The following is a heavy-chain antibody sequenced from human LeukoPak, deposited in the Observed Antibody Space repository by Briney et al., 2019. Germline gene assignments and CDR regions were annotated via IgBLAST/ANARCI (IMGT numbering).Heavy chain of an antibody. D-gene: IGHD6-13*01. V-gene: IGHV3-30*02. CDR2: IRYDGSNK. J-gene: IGHJ6*03. CDR3: AKKSSRWDIYYYYYYMDV. CDR1: GFTFSSYG. Sequence: PGGSVRLSCAASGFTFSSYGMHWVRQAPGKGLEWVAFIRYDGSNKYYADSVKGRFTISRDNSKNTLYLQMNSLRAEDTAVYYCAKKSSRWDIYYYYYYMDVWGKGTTVTVSS.